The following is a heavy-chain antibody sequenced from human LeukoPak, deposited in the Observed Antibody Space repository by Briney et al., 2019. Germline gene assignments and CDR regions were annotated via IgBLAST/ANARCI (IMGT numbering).Heavy chain of an antibody. J-gene: IGHJ1*01. D-gene: IGHD2-2*01. CDR1: GFLFSDHG. V-gene: IGHV3-30*02. CDR2: IRYDATDK. CDR3: ATYSSSNGREFQY. Sequence: GGSLRLSCAASGFLFSDHGMHWVRQAPGKGLEWVAFIRYDATDKYYADSVKGRFTISRDNSKRTLYLQMKSLSAEDAAMYYCATYSSSNGREFQYWGQGTLVTVSS.